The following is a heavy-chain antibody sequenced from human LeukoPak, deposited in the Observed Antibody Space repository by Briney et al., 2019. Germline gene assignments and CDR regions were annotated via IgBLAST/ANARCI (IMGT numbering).Heavy chain of an antibody. Sequence: PSGTLSLTCTVSDYSISSGYYWGWIRQPPGKGLEWIGSIYHSGSPYYNPSLKSRVTISVDTSKNQFSLELSSVTAADTAVYYCARAPLTGWPMIVVVPYWYFDLWGRGTLVTVSS. CDR3: ARAPLTGWPMIVVVPYWYFDL. J-gene: IGHJ2*01. V-gene: IGHV4-38-2*02. CDR1: DYSISSGYY. CDR2: IYHSGSP. D-gene: IGHD3-22*01.